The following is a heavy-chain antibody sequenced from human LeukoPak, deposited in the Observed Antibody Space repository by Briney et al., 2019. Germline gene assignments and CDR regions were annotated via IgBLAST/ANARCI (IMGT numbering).Heavy chain of an antibody. D-gene: IGHD2-2*01. CDR3: AKGLPVTGHGFDY. CDR1: GFTFSSNE. CDR2: ISGSGGST. Sequence: GGSLRLSCAASGFTFSSNEMTWVRQAPGKGLEWVSIISGSGGSTYSADSVKGRFTISRDNSKNTLYLQMNSLRAEDTAIYFCAKGLPVTGHGFDYWGQGTLVTVSS. V-gene: IGHV3-23*01. J-gene: IGHJ4*02.